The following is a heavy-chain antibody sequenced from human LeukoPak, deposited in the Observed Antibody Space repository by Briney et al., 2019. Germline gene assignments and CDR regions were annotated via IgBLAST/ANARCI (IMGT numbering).Heavy chain of an antibody. J-gene: IGHJ4*02. V-gene: IGHV3-30*18. D-gene: IGHD5-18*01. Sequence: GALRLSCAASGFTFSSYAMHWVRQAPGKGLEWVAVISYDGSNKYYADSVKGRFTISRDSSKNTLYLQMNSLRAEDTAVYYCAKGSEIQLWSYYFDSWGQGTLVTVSP. CDR1: GFTFSSYA. CDR3: AKGSEIQLWSYYFDS. CDR2: ISYDGSNK.